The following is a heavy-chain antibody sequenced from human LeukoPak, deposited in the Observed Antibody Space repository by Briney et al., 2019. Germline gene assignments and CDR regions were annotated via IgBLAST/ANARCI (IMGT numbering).Heavy chain of an antibody. CDR2: VSRSGVST. D-gene: IGHD3-3*01. CDR3: AKDPFGDFWSGYYTGYFDY. V-gene: IGHV3-23*01. CDR1: GFSFSGYA. Sequence: PGGSLRLSCAVSGFSFSGYAMSWVRQVPGKGLEWVSAVSRSGVSTYYADSVKGRFTISRDNSKNTLYLQMNSLRAEDTAVYYCAKDPFGDFWSGYYTGYFDYWGQGTLVTVSS. J-gene: IGHJ4*02.